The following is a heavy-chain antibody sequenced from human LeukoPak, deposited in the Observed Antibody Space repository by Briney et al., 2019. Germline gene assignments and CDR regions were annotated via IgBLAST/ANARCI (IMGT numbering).Heavy chain of an antibody. V-gene: IGHV4-61*01. CDR1: GGSVSSGSYH. D-gene: IGHD3-10*01. J-gene: IGHJ4*02. CDR3: ARDTDFGRSWSSYLDY. Sequence: PSETLSLTCRVSGGSVSSGSYHWSWIRQPPGKGLEWIGYIYYSGSTNYNPSLKSRVTISVDTSKNQFSLRLSSVTAADTAVYYCARDTDFGRSWSSYLDYWGQGTLVTVSS. CDR2: IYYSGST.